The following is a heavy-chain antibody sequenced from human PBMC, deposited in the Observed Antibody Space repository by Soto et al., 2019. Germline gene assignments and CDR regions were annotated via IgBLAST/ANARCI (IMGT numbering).Heavy chain of an antibody. D-gene: IGHD6-13*01. CDR3: ASASRSCNGALRFDY. J-gene: IGHJ4*02. CDR2: ISSSSSTI. Sequence: EVQLVESGGGLVQPGGSLRLSCAASGFTFSSYSMNWVRQAPGKGLEWVSYISSSSSTIYYADSVKGRFTISRDNAKNSLCLQMNSLRAEDTAVYYCASASRSCNGALRFDYWGQGTVVTVSS. CDR1: GFTFSSYS. V-gene: IGHV3-48*01.